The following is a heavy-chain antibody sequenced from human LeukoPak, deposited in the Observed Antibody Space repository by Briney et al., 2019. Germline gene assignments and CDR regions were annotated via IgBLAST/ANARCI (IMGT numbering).Heavy chain of an antibody. D-gene: IGHD2-2*01. J-gene: IGHJ4*02. CDR2: ISSSSSYI. Sequence: PGGSLRLSCAASGFTFSSYSMNWVRQAPGKGLEWVSSISSSSSYIYYADSVKGRFTISRDNAKNSLYLQMNSLRAEDTAVYYCARVPKYCSSTSCADYWGQGTLVTVSS. V-gene: IGHV3-21*01. CDR1: GFTFSSYS. CDR3: ARVPKYCSSTSCADY.